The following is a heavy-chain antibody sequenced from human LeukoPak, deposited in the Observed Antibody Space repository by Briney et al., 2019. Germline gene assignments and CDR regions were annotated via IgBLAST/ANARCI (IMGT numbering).Heavy chain of an antibody. CDR1: GFTFSSYA. Sequence: GGSLRLSCAASGFTFSSYAMSWVRQAPGKGLEWVSAISGSGGSTYYADSVKGRFTISRDNSKSTLYLQMNSLRAEDTAVYYCAKDLYYYDSSGILDYWGQGTLVTVSS. V-gene: IGHV3-23*01. CDR3: AKDLYYYDSSGILDY. D-gene: IGHD3-22*01. J-gene: IGHJ4*02. CDR2: ISGSGGST.